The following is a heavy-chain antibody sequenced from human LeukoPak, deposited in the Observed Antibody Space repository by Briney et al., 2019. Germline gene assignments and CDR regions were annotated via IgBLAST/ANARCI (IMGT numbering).Heavy chain of an antibody. J-gene: IGHJ3*02. V-gene: IGHV1-69*06. CDR1: GCTFSSYA. CDR2: IIPIFGTA. Sequence: AAVKVSCKASGCTFSSYAISWVRQAPGQGLGWMGRIIPIFGTANYAQKFEGRVTITADKSTSTAYMVLISLRCQDTAVYYCASPVVPAANDAFDIWGQGTMVTVSS. CDR3: ASPVVPAANDAFDI. D-gene: IGHD2-2*01.